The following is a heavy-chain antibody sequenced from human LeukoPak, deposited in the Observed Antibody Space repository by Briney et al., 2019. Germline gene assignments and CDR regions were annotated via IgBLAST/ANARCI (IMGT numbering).Heavy chain of an antibody. CDR2: IYYSGST. CDR3: ARGGGDRTESRHFDY. J-gene: IGHJ4*02. Sequence: SETLSLTCTVPGGSISSYYWSWIRQPPGKGLEWIGYIYYSGSTNYNPSLKSRVTISVDASKNQFSLKLSSVTAADTAVYYCARGGGDRTESRHFDYWGQGTLVTVSS. V-gene: IGHV4-59*01. D-gene: IGHD2-21*02. CDR1: GGSISSYY.